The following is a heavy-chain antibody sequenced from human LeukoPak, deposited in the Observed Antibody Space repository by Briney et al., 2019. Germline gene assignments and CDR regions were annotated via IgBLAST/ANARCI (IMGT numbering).Heavy chain of an antibody. CDR3: ARGTYYYDSSGYPLDY. CDR1: GGSFSGYY. D-gene: IGHD3-22*01. Sequence: SETLSLTCAVYGGSFSGYYWSWIRQPPGKGLEWIGEINHSGSTNYNPSLKSRVTISVDTSKNQFSLKLSSVTAADAAVYYCARGTYYYDSSGYPLDYWGQGTLVTVSA. CDR2: INHSGST. J-gene: IGHJ4*02. V-gene: IGHV4-34*01.